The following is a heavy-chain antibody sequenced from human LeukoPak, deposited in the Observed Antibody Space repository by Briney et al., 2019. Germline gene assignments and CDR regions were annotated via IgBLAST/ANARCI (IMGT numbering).Heavy chain of an antibody. CDR2: INPNSGGT. J-gene: IGHJ4*02. CDR3: ARDSGYDFWSGYQYYFDY. V-gene: IGHV1-2*02. Sequence: ASVKVSCKASGYTFTGYYMHWVRQATGQGREWMGWINPNSGGTNYAQKFQGRVTMTRDTSISTAYMELSRLRSDDTAVYYCARDSGYDFWSGYQYYFDYWGQGTLVTVSS. D-gene: IGHD3-3*01. CDR1: GYTFTGYY.